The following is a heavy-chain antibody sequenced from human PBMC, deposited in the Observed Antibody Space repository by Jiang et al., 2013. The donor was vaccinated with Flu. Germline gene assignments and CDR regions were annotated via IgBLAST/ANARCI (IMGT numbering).Heavy chain of an antibody. Sequence: QTLSLTCAISGDSISSNAAGWNWIRQSPSRGLEWLGRTYYRSKWYYDYAVSVKSRLTINPDTSKNQFSLQLNFVTPEDTAVYYCARDEEAGGGTGAYYYYGLDVWGQGTTVTVSS. CDR1: GDSISSNAAG. D-gene: IGHD3-10*01. J-gene: IGHJ6*02. CDR2: TYYRSKWYY. V-gene: IGHV6-1*01. CDR3: ARDEEAGGGTGAYYYYGLDV.